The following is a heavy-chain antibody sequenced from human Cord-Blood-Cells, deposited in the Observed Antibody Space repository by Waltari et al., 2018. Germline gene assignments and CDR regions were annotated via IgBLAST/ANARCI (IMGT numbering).Heavy chain of an antibody. V-gene: IGHV3-66*01. Sequence: EVQLVESGGGLVQPGGSLRLSCAASGFTVSSNYMSWVRQAPGKGLGWVSVIYSGGSTYCADSVKGRFTISRDNSKNTLYLQMNSLRAEDTAVYYCARSRGGSSSGSWHYFDYWGQGTLVTVSS. CDR2: IYSGGST. CDR1: GFTVSSNY. CDR3: ARSRGGSSSGSWHYFDY. J-gene: IGHJ4*02. D-gene: IGHD3-10*01.